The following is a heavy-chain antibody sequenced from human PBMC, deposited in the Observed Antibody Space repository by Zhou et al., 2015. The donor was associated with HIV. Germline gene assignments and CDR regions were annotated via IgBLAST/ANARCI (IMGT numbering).Heavy chain of an antibody. CDR1: GFTFSRYG. Sequence: QEQVVESGGGVVQPGRSLRLSCAASGFTFSRYGMHWVRQAPGKGLEWVAVISYDGSNKYYADSVKGRFTISRDNSKNTLYLQMNSLRAEDTAVYYCARPVVVTAPWSAFDIWGQGTMVTVSS. D-gene: IGHD2-21*02. CDR3: ARPVVVTAPWSAFDI. CDR2: ISYDGSNK. V-gene: IGHV3-30*03. J-gene: IGHJ3*02.